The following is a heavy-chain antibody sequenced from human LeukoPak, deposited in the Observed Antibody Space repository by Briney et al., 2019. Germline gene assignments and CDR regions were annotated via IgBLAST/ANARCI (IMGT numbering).Heavy chain of an antibody. CDR2: IFYSGSTNNNPSPT. D-gene: IGHD1-26*01. CDR1: GGSITDYY. Sequence: SETLSLTCTVPGGSITDYYWSWIRQPPGKGPEWIGYIFYSGSTNNNPSPTNYHPSLKGRVTMSVDTSTKQSSLKLSSVTAAATAVYYCARLQPKCELLDYFDYWGQGTLVTVSS. V-gene: IGHV4-59*08. CDR3: ARLQPKCELLDYFDY. J-gene: IGHJ4*02.